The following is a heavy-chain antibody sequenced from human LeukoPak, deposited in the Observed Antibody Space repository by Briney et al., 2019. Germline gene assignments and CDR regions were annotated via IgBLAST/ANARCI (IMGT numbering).Heavy chain of an antibody. CDR1: GFTFSSYG. J-gene: IGHJ4*02. CDR3: AKDFRQCLDY. Sequence: PGGSLRLSCAASGFTFSSYGMHWVRQAPGKGLEWVAVIWYDGSNKYYADSVKCRFTISRDKSKNTLYLQMNSLRAEDTPVYYCAKDFRQCLDYWGQGTLVTVSS. V-gene: IGHV3-33*03. CDR2: IWYDGSNK. D-gene: IGHD6-19*01.